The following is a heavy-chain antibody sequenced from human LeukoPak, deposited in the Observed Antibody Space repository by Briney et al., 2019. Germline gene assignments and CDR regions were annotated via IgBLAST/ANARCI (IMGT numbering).Heavy chain of an antibody. J-gene: IGHJ4*02. CDR2: ISGSGGST. V-gene: IGHV3-23*01. CDR1: GFTFSSYA. CDR3: AKEPGYYYDSSGYPPY. D-gene: IGHD3-22*01. Sequence: PGRSLRLSCAASGFTFSSYAMSWVRQAPGKGLEWVSAISGSGGSTYYADSVKGRFTISRDNSKNTLYLQMNSLRAEDTAVYYCAKEPGYYYDSSGYPPYWGQGTLVTVSS.